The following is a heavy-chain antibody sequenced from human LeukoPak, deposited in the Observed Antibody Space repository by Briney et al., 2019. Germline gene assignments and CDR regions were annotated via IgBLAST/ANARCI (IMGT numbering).Heavy chain of an antibody. Sequence: SQTLSLTCAISGDSVSSNSAAWNWIRQSPSRGLEWLGRRYYRSKWYNDYAVSVKSRITINPDTSKNQFSLQLNSVTPEDTAVYYCARVNYDSSGYYRDYFDYWGQGTLVTVSS. CDR3: ARVNYDSSGYYRDYFDY. CDR2: RYYRSKWYN. J-gene: IGHJ4*02. CDR1: GDSVSSNSAA. V-gene: IGHV6-1*01. D-gene: IGHD3-22*01.